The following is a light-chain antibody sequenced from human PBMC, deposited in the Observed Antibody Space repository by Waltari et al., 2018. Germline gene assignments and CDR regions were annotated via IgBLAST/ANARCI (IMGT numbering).Light chain of an antibody. CDR2: DVS. Sequence: QSALTQPASVSGSPGPSITISCYGTSSAVGFYNYVSWYQQHPGKAPKLIIYDVSQRPSGVSDRFSGSKSGNTASLTISGLQAEDEADYYCNSYTGSNSWVFGGGTKVTVL. CDR1: SSAVGFYNY. J-gene: IGLJ3*02. CDR3: NSYTGSNSWV. V-gene: IGLV2-14*01.